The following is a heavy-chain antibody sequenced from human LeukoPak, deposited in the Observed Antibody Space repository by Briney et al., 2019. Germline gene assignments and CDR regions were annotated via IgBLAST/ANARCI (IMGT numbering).Heavy chain of an antibody. CDR3: AKDLDKKWLLPHHPLDY. V-gene: IGHV3-30-3*01. CDR2: IAYDGSNE. J-gene: IGHJ4*02. CDR1: GFTFSRYD. D-gene: IGHD3-22*01. Sequence: PGRSLRLSCVASGFTFSRYDMHWVRQAPGKGLEWVAVIAYDGSNEIYADSVKGRFTISRDNSKNTLYLQMNSLRAEDTAVYYCAKDLDKKWLLPHHPLDYWGQGTLVTVSS.